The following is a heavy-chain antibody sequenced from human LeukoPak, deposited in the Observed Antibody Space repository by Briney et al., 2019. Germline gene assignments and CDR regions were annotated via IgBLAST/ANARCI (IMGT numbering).Heavy chain of an antibody. J-gene: IGHJ5*02. CDR3: ARDTAVAGTNWFDP. V-gene: IGHV1-18*04. CDR1: GYTFTSYG. CDR2: ISAYNGNT. Sequence: ASVKVSCKASGYTFTSYGISWVRQAPGQGLEWMGWISAYNGNTNYAQKLQGRVTMTTDTSTSTAYMELRSLRSDDTAMYYCARDTAVAGTNWFDPWGQGTLVTVSS. D-gene: IGHD6-19*01.